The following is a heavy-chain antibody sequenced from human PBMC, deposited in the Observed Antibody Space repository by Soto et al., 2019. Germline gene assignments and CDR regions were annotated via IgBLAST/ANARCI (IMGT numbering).Heavy chain of an antibody. J-gene: IGHJ4*02. D-gene: IGHD6-13*01. CDR1: GFTFSSYG. CDR2: ISGSGGYI. V-gene: IGHV3-21*01. CDR3: ARDRQSTPWYAADY. Sequence: PGGSLRLSCAASGFTFSSYGMHWVRQAPGKGLEWVSSISGSGGYIYYADSVKGRFTISRDNAKNSLYLQMTSLRDEDTALYYCARDRQSTPWYAADYWGQGSLVTVSS.